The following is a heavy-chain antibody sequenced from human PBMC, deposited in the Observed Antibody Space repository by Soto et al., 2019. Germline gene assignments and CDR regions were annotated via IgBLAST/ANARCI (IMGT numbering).Heavy chain of an antibody. V-gene: IGHV4-59*01. CDR2: NYYSGST. Sequence: PSETLSLTCTVSGGSISSYYWSWIRQPPGKGLEWIGYNYYSGSTNYNPSLKSRVTISVDTSKNQFSLKLSSVTAADTAVYYCARVGGLSVYYYYMDVWGKGTTVTVSS. J-gene: IGHJ6*03. D-gene: IGHD3-16*02. CDR3: ARVGGLSVYYYYMDV. CDR1: GGSISSYY.